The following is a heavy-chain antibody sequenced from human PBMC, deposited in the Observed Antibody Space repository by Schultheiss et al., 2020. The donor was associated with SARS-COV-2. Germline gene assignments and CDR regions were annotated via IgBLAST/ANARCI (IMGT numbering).Heavy chain of an antibody. CDR2: IYYSGST. Sequence: SETLSLTCTVSGGSISSSSYYWGWIRQPPGKGLEWIGSIYYSGSTNYNPSLKSRVTISVDTSKNQFSLKLSSVTAADTAVYYCARASGSYHYWGQGTLVTVSS. CDR1: GGSISSSSYY. V-gene: IGHV4-39*07. CDR3: ARASGSYHY. D-gene: IGHD1-26*01. J-gene: IGHJ4*02.